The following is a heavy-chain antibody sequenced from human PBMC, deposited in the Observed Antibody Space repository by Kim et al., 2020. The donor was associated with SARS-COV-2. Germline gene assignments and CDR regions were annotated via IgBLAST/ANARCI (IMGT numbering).Heavy chain of an antibody. CDR1: GFTFDTYA. CDR2: ISGNGDNK. V-gene: IGHV3-23*01. J-gene: IGHJ6*01. D-gene: IGHD2-21*01. Sequence: GGSLRLSCVASGFTFDTYAMSWVRQAPGKGLEWVSVISGNGDNKFYADSVRGRFTISRDNSKDKLYLQMNSRRDEDSALYYCAKVVVMDGYKYYYYYGM. CDR3: AKVVVMDGYKYYYYYGM.